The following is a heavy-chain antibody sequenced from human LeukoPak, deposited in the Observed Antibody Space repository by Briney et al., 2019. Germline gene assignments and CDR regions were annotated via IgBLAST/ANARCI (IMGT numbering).Heavy chain of an antibody. J-gene: IGHJ3*02. CDR2: INSSDGDS. V-gene: IGHV1-46*01. Sequence: ASVKVSCKASGYTFTTYKMHWVRQAPGQGLEWVGIINSSDGDSRNAQKFQGRVTMTRDTSTRTVYMELSSLRSEDTAVYYCARISGDELERRAFDIWGQGTMVTVSS. CDR1: GYTFTTYK. CDR3: ARISGDELERRAFDI. D-gene: IGHD1-1*01.